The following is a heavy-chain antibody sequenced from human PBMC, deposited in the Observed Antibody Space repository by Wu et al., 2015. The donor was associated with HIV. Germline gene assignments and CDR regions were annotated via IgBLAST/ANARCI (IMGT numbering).Heavy chain of an antibody. V-gene: IGHV1-2*02. CDR2: MNPDGGGT. CDR3: ARGHSGSYYLHFDY. J-gene: IGHJ4*02. D-gene: IGHD3-10*01. Sequence: QVQLVQSGAEVKKSGASVKVSCKASGYMFIGNYMHWVRQVPGQGPEWMGWMNPDGGGTDYAQKFQGRVTMTRDTSISTAYMELSRLTSDDTAVYYCARGHSGSYYLHFDYWGQGTPVTVSS. CDR1: GYMFIGNY.